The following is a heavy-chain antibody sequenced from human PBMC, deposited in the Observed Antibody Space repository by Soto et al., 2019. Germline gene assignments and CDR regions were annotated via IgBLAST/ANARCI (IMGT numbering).Heavy chain of an antibody. V-gene: IGHV3-30*03. CDR2: ISYDGSNK. J-gene: IGHJ3*02. CDR1: GFTFSSYG. Sequence: QVQLVESGGGVVQPGRSLRLSCAASGFTFSSYGMHWVRQAPGKGLEWVAVISYDGSNKYYADSVKGRFTISRDNSKNTLYLQMNSLIAGDTAVYYCATDRHPRAPAEDAFEIWGQGTMVTVSS. CDR3: ATDRHPRAPAEDAFEI. D-gene: IGHD1-26*01.